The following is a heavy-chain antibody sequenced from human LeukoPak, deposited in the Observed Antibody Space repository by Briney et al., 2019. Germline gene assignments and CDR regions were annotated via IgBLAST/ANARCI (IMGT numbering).Heavy chain of an antibody. D-gene: IGHD1-1*01. CDR3: ANLLDPSAFDI. Sequence: VASVKVSCKASGYTFNGYYMHWVRQAPGQGLEWMGWINPNSGGTNYAQKFQGRVTMTGDTSMSTAYMELSRLRSDDTAVYYCANLLDPSAFDIWRQGTLVTVSS. V-gene: IGHV1-2*02. CDR2: INPNSGGT. J-gene: IGHJ3*02. CDR1: GYTFNGYY.